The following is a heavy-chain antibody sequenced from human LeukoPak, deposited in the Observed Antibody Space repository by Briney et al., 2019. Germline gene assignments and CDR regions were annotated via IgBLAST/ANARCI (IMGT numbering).Heavy chain of an antibody. CDR1: GGTFTIYA. V-gene: IGHV1-69*13. Sequence: GASVTVSFTASGGTFTIYAISWVRQAPGQGLEWMGRIIPIFGTANYAQKFQGRVTITADESTSTAYMELSSLRSEDTAVYYCARDSSSWYRAYSHGMDVWGQGTTVTVSS. CDR2: IIPIFGTA. D-gene: IGHD6-13*01. J-gene: IGHJ6*02. CDR3: ARDSSSWYRAYSHGMDV.